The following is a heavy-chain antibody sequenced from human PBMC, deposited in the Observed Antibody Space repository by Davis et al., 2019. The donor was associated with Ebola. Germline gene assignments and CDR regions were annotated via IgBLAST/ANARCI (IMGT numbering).Heavy chain of an antibody. V-gene: IGHV1-2*02. Sequence: AASVKVSCKASGYTFTGYYMHWVRQAPGQGLEWTGWINPNSGGTNYAQKFQGRVTMTRDTSIRTAYMELSRLRSDDTAVYYCARDCDDSSGYDAFDIWGQGTMVTVSS. CDR1: GYTFTGYY. D-gene: IGHD3-22*01. CDR3: ARDCDDSSGYDAFDI. CDR2: INPNSGGT. J-gene: IGHJ3*02.